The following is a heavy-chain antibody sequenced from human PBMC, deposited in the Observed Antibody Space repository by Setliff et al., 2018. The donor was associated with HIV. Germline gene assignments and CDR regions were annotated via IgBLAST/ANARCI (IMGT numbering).Heavy chain of an antibody. V-gene: IGHV3-33*08. D-gene: IGHD5-18*01. CDR3: AREELSAFSYGDRYWYFSL. Sequence: GESLTISCEASRSTSNNYGMHWVRQAPGEGLEWVAVIWYDGTNKYYADSVKGRFTISRDNSKNTLYLEMASLRVEDTAVYYCAREELSAFSYGDRYWYFSLWGRGTLVTVSS. CDR2: IWYDGTNK. CDR1: RSTSNNYG. J-gene: IGHJ2*01.